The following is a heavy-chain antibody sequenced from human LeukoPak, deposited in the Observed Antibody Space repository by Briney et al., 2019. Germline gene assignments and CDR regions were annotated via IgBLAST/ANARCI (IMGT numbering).Heavy chain of an antibody. D-gene: IGHD2-21*01. CDR1: GASISGYY. CDR2: TYSTGST. Sequence: SETLSLTCSVSGASISGYYWSWIRQPPWKGLEYIGCTYSTGSTNYNPCLMSGVTISVDTSKNQSSLKLTSVTAADTALYYCARGGETSLNWFDLWGQGTLVTVSS. CDR3: ARGGETSLNWFDL. J-gene: IGHJ5*02. V-gene: IGHV4-59*01.